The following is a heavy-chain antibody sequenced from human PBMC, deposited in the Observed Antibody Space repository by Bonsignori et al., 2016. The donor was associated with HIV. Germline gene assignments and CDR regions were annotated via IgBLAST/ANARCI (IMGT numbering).Heavy chain of an antibody. CDR2: VSDSGST. Sequence: WIRQPPGKGLEWIGRVSDSGSTSYNPSLKSRVTILRDTSKNQFSLKLTSVTAADTAMYYCGRWGDYWGQGILVTVSS. CDR3: GRWGDY. D-gene: IGHD3-16*01. J-gene: IGHJ4*02. V-gene: IGHV4-59*01.